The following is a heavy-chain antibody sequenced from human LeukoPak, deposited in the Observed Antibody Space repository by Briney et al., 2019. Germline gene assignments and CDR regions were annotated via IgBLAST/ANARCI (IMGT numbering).Heavy chain of an antibody. CDR2: IYYSGST. V-gene: IGHV4-59*01. Sequence: ASETLSLTCTVSGGSISSYYWSWLRQPPGKGLEWIGYIYYSGSTNYNPSLKSRVTISVDTSKNQFSLKLSSVTAADTAVYYCARSHYYDSSGYYRDAFDIWGQGTMVTVSS. CDR3: ARSHYYDSSGYYRDAFDI. CDR1: GGSISSYY. D-gene: IGHD3-22*01. J-gene: IGHJ3*02.